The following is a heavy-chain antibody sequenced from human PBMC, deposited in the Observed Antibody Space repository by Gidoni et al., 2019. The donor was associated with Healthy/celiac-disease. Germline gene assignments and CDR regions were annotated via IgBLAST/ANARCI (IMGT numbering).Heavy chain of an antibody. Sequence: QVQLVESGGGVVQPGRSLRLSCAASGFPFSSYGMHWVRQAPGQGLEWVAVISYDGSNKYYADSVKGRFTISRDKSKNALYLQMNSLRAEDTAVYYCAKDFEAWIQPSYYFDYWGQGTLVTVSS. CDR3: AKDFEAWIQPSYYFDY. V-gene: IGHV3-30*18. CDR2: ISYDGSNK. CDR1: GFPFSSYG. J-gene: IGHJ4*02. D-gene: IGHD5-18*01.